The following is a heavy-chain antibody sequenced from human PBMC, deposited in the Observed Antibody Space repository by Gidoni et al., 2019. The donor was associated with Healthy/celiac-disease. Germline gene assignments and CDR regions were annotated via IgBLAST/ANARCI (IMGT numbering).Heavy chain of an antibody. V-gene: IGHV1-3*01. D-gene: IGHD3-10*01. Sequence: VQLVQSGAEVKKPGASVQVSCKASGSTFTTYAMHWVRQAPGQRLEWMGWINAGNGNTKYSQKFQGRGTITRDTSASTAYMELSSLRSEDTAVYYCARESQASTIYGSGSYPDYWGQGTLVTVSS. CDR2: INAGNGNT. CDR3: ARESQASTIYGSGSYPDY. CDR1: GSTFTTYA. J-gene: IGHJ4*02.